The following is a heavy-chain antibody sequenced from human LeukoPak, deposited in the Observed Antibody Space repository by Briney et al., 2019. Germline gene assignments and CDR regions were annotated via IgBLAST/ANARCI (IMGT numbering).Heavy chain of an antibody. D-gene: IGHD2-15*01. Sequence: SETLSLTCAVYGGSFSGYYWSWIRQPPGKGLEWIGEINHSGSTNYNPSLKSRVTISVDTSKNQFSLKLSSVTAAGTAVYYCARGGRRGYFDYWGQGTLVTVSS. CDR3: ARGGRRGYFDY. CDR1: GGSFSGYY. V-gene: IGHV4-34*01. J-gene: IGHJ4*02. CDR2: INHSGST.